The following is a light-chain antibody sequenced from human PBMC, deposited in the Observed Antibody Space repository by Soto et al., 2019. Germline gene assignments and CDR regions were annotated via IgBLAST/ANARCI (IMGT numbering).Light chain of an antibody. CDR1: QSISSY. V-gene: IGKV1-39*01. CDR3: QQSYSTPWT. J-gene: IGKJ1*01. Sequence: DIPMTQSPSTLSASVGDTVTIPCRASQSISSYLNWYQQKPGKAPKLLIYAASSLQSGVPSRFSGSGSGTDFTLTISSLQPEDFATYYCQQSYSTPWTFGQGTKVDI. CDR2: AAS.